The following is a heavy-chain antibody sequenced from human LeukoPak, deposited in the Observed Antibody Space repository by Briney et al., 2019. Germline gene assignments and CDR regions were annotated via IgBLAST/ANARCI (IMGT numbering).Heavy chain of an antibody. CDR1: AFSISSGYY. CDR3: ARSRVTMLRDGFDI. D-gene: IGHD3-10*02. V-gene: IGHV4-38-2*01. Sequence: PSETLSLTRAVSAFSISSGYYWGWFRQPPGKGLEWIGTIYHTGNTYYNPSLKSRVTMSVDTSKNQFSLRLNSVTAADTAMYYCARSRVTMLRDGFDIWGQGTMVTVSS. CDR2: IYHTGNT. J-gene: IGHJ3*02.